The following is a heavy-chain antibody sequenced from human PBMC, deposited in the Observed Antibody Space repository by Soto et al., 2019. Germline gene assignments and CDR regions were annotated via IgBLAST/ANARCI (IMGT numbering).Heavy chain of an antibody. CDR1: GGPVTSSSCY. CDR2: IYHTGTT. J-gene: IGHJ5*02. V-gene: IGHV4-39*01. CDR3: VRLTSRITADSHGSSNRLVP. D-gene: IGHD7-27*01. Sequence: PSETLSLTCTVSGGPVTSSSCYWGWIRQPPGKGLEWIGDIYHTGTTYYNPSLKSRVTIYVDTSTEQFSLKLSSVTAADTATYYCVRLTSRITADSHGSSNRLVPWGQGTMVTVYS.